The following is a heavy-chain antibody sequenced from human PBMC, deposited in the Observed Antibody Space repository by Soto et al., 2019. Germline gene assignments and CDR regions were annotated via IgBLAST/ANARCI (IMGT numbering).Heavy chain of an antibody. J-gene: IGHJ6*02. CDR3: GGWLKEGGIGGNYYYGMDV. V-gene: IGHV1-46*01. D-gene: IGHD1-1*01. CDR1: GYTFTSYQ. CDR2: INPSGART. Sequence: ASVKVSCKASGYTFTSYQMHWVRQAPGQGLEWMGVINPSGARTNNAQKFQGRVTITADEPTSTVHMELSSLRSDDTAVYYCGGWLKEGGIGGNYYYGMDVWGQGTTVTVSS.